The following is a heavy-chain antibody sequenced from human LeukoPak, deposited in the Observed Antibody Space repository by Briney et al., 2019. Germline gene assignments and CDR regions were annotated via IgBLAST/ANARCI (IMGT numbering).Heavy chain of an antibody. CDR1: GFTFSSSD. V-gene: IGHV3-30*18. CDR2: ISYDGSDK. J-gene: IGHJ4*02. CDR3: AKDRGWCFEY. D-gene: IGHD6-19*01. Sequence: GRSLRLSCAASGFTFSSSDIHWLRQAPGKGLEWVAFISYDGSDKYYAESVKGRFTVSRDNSKHTLYLQMNSLRVEDTAVYYCAKDRGWCFEYWGQGTLVTVSS.